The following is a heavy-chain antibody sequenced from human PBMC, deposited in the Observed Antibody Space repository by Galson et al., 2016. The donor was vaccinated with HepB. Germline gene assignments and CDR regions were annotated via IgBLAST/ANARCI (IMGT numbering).Heavy chain of an antibody. CDR1: GFNFSRFY. Sequence: SLRLSCAASGFNFSRFYMTWVRQAPGRGLEWVANINQDGSERAYVDSVKGRFTISRDNGKNSFYLQMNSLGAEDTAVYYCAKIYGVHLLEGFDLWGRGTLMTVSS. CDR3: AKIYGVHLLEGFDL. D-gene: IGHD2-8*01. CDR2: INQDGSER. V-gene: IGHV3-7*03. J-gene: IGHJ2*01.